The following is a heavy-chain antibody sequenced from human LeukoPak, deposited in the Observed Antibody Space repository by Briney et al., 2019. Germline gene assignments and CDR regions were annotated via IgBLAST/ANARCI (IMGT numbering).Heavy chain of an antibody. J-gene: IGHJ5*02. Sequence: GASVKVSCKASGYTFTSYDISWVRQAPGQGLEWMGGIIPVFGTANYAQKFQGRVTITADESTSTAYMELSSLRSEDTAVYYCARAGIASAQNWFDPWGQGTLVTVSS. CDR2: IIPVFGTA. CDR3: ARAGIASAQNWFDP. V-gene: IGHV1-69*13. D-gene: IGHD6-13*01. CDR1: GYTFTSYD.